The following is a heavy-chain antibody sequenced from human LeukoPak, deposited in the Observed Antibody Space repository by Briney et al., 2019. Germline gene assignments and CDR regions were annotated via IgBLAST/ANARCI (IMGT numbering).Heavy chain of an antibody. CDR2: TYYRSKWYN. D-gene: IGHD6-13*01. CDR1: GDSISSNSAA. CDR3: ARTPRRSSSWHHGTQKSPPYYYYYMDV. J-gene: IGHJ6*03. Sequence: SQTLSLTCAISGDSISSNSAAWNWIRQSPSRGLEWLGRTYYRSKWYNDYAVSVKSRITINPDTSKNQFSLKLSSVTAADTAVYYCARTPRRSSSWHHGTQKSPPYYYYYMDVWGKGTTVTVSS. V-gene: IGHV6-1*01.